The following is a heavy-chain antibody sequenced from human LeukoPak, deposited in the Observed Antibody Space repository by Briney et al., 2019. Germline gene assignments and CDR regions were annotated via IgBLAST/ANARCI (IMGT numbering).Heavy chain of an antibody. CDR3: ARRRDGFQGVYYYYMDV. J-gene: IGHJ6*03. CDR2: IYYSGSS. Sequence: SETLSLTCTVSGGSISSSRYYWGWIRQPPGKGLEWIGSIYYSGSSSYNPSLQSRVTISVDTSKNLFSLKLSSVTAADTAVYYCARRRDGFQGVYYYYMDVWGKGTTVTVSS. CDR1: GGSISSSRYY. D-gene: IGHD3-10*01. V-gene: IGHV4-39*01.